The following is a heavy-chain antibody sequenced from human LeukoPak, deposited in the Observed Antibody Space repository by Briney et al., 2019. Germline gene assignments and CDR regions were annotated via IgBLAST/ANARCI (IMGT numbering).Heavy chain of an antibody. Sequence: SETLSLTCTVSGGPISSYYWSWMRQPPGKGLEWIGYIYYSGSTNYNPSLKSRVTISVDTSKNQFSLKLSSVTAADTAVYYCAREYRRSGSRHFDYWGQGTLVTVSS. V-gene: IGHV4-59*01. CDR2: IYYSGST. J-gene: IGHJ4*02. D-gene: IGHD6-19*01. CDR1: GGPISSYY. CDR3: AREYRRSGSRHFDY.